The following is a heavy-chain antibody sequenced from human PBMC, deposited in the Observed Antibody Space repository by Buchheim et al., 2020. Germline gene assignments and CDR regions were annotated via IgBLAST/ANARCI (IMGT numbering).Heavy chain of an antibody. CDR2: IFYSGNT. D-gene: IGHD6-13*01. CDR1: GGSISSDY. V-gene: IGHV4-59*01. CDR3: ARGSGNSWHLLH. Sequence: QVQLQESGPGQVKPSETLSLTCTVSGGSISSDYWSWIRQSPGKGLEWIGGIFYSGNTHYNPFLKSRVTISSDKSKNKFSLKLNSVTAADTAVYYCARGSGNSWHLLHWGQGTL. J-gene: IGHJ1*01.